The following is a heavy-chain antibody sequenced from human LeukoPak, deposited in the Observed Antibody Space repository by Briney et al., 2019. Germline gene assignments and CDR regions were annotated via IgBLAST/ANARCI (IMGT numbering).Heavy chain of an antibody. CDR1: GFHFSNHA. J-gene: IGHJ5*02. V-gene: IGHV3-23*01. D-gene: IGHD5-18*01. Sequence: GSLRPPCAASGFHFSNHAISWVRPASGKGLEGVPAFSGSGGSTYYADSVKGRFTISRDNSKNTLYLQMNSLRAEDTAVYYCAKFPPPDTAMVTFDPWGQGTLVTVSS. CDR3: AKFPPPDTAMVTFDP. CDR2: FSGSGGST.